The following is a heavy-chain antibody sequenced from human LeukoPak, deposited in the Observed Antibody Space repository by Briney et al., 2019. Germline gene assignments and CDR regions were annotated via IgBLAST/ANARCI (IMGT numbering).Heavy chain of an antibody. CDR1: GGSFSGYY. J-gene: IGHJ2*01. CDR3: ARGLGL. V-gene: IGHV4-34*01. CDR2: INHSGST. Sequence: SETLSLTCAVYGGSFSGYYWSWIRQPPGKGLEWIGEINHSGSTNYNPSLKSRVTISVDTSKNQFSLKLSSVTAADTAVYYCARGLGLWGRGTLVTVSS.